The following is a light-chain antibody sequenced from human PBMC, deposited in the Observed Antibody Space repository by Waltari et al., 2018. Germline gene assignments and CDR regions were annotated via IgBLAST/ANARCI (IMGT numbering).Light chain of an antibody. V-gene: IGKV1-5*03. CDR3: QQYNRYPYT. CDR1: QSFSSW. CDR2: EAS. J-gene: IGKJ2*01. Sequence: IQMTQSPPTLSASVGARVTITCRASQSFSSWLAWYQQKPGKAPKLLIYEASTLESGLPSRFSGSGSGTEFTLTISSLQPDDSATYFCQQYNRYPYTFGQGTKLEIK.